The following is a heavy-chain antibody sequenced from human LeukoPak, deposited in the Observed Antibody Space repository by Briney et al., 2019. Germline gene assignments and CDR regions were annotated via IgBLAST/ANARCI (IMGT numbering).Heavy chain of an antibody. V-gene: IGHV3-23*01. CDR2: ISGSGDST. D-gene: IGHD4-17*01. Sequence: GGSLRLSCAASGFTFRSYAMSWVRQAPGKGLEWVSAISGSGDSTYYADSVKGRFTISRDNSKNTLYVQMNSLRAEDTAVYYCAKGTGDYFAYYYHGMDVWGQGTTVTVSS. CDR1: GFTFRSYA. J-gene: IGHJ6*02. CDR3: AKGTGDYFAYYYHGMDV.